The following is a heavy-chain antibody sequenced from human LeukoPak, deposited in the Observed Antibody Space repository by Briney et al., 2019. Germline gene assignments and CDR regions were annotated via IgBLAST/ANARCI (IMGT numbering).Heavy chain of an antibody. CDR1: GGSISSSSYS. V-gene: IGHV4-39*07. D-gene: IGHD3-22*01. CDR2: IYYSGST. Sequence: SETLSLTCTVSGGSISSSSYSWGWIRQPPGKGLEWIGSIYYSGSTYYNPSLKSRVAISVDTSKNQFSLKLTSVTAADTAVYFCASYDSSGYYLDYWGQGTLVTVSS. J-gene: IGHJ4*02. CDR3: ASYDSSGYYLDY.